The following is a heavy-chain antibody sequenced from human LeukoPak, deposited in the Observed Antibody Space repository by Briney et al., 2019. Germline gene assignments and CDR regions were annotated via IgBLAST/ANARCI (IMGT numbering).Heavy chain of an antibody. CDR1: GGSISSYY. J-gene: IGHJ4*02. Sequence: SVTLSLTCTVSGGSISSYYWSWIRQPPGKGLEWIGYIYTSGSTNYNPSLKSRGTISVDTSKNQFSLKLSSVTAADTAMYYCARLLGYSSSWYYLDYWGQGSLVTVSS. D-gene: IGHD6-13*01. V-gene: IGHV4-4*09. CDR2: IYTSGST. CDR3: ARLLGYSSSWYYLDY.